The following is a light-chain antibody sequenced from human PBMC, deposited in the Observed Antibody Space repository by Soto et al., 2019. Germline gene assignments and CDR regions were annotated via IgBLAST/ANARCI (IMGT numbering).Light chain of an antibody. CDR1: SSDIGGYNF. J-gene: IGLJ1*01. CDR2: DVC. CDR3: SSFRSGTTH. V-gene: IGLV2-14*03. Sequence: QSALTQPASVSGSPGQSITISCTGTSSDIGGYNFVSWYHQHPGKAPKLMIYDVCNRPSGVSDRFSGSKSGNTASLTIAGLQAEDEADYYCSSFRSGTTHIETGTKVTAL.